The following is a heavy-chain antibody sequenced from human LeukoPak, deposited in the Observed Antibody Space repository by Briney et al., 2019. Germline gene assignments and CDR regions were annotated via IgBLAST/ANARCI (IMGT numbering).Heavy chain of an antibody. D-gene: IGHD6-13*01. J-gene: IGHJ3*02. CDR1: GFTFSSYA. V-gene: IGHV3-23*01. Sequence: PGGSLRLSCAASGFTFSSYAMSWVRQAPGKGLEWVSAISGSGGSTYYPDSVKGRFTISRDNSKNTLYLQIKSLRAEDTAVYYCAKEIQYSSSWLAGGAFDIWGQGTMVTVSS. CDR3: AKEIQYSSSWLAGGAFDI. CDR2: ISGSGGST.